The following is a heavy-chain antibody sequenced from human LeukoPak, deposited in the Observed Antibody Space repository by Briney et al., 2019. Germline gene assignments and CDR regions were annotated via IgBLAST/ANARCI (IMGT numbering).Heavy chain of an antibody. CDR3: ARANGGGSYAYFDY. J-gene: IGHJ4*02. CDR2: IYHSGST. CDR1: GGSISSGGYS. Sequence: SETLSLICAVSGGSISSGGYSWSWIRQPPGKGLEWIGYIYHSGSTYYNPSLKSRVTISVDRSKNQFSLKLSSVTAADTAVYYCARANGGGSYAYFDYWGQGTLVTVSS. D-gene: IGHD1-26*01. V-gene: IGHV4-30-2*01.